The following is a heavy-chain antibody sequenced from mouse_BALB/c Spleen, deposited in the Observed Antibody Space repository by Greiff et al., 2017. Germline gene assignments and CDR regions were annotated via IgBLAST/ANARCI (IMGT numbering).Heavy chain of an antibody. D-gene: IGHD1-2*01. CDR2: IYPYNGGT. J-gene: IGHJ3*01. Sequence: EVQLQQSGPELVQPGASVKISCKASGYTFTDYNMHWVKQSHGKSLEWIGYIYPYNGGTGYNQKFKSKATLTVDNSSSTAYMELRSLTSEDSAVYYCARGVYGYLFAYWGQGTLVTVSA. CDR3: ARGVYGYLFAY. CDR1: GYTFTDYN. V-gene: IGHV1S29*02.